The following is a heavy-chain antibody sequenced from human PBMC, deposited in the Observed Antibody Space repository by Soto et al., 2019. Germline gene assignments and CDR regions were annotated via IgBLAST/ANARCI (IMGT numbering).Heavy chain of an antibody. CDR2: ISYDGSNK. CDR1: GLTFSSYG. D-gene: IGHD3-22*01. CDR3: ARDRGRDSSGYYNPY. Sequence: GGSLILSCAASGLTFSSYGMHWVRQAPGKGLEWVAVISYDGSNKYYADSVKGRFTISRDNSKNTLYLQMNSLRVEDTAVYYCARDRGRDSSGYYNPYWGQGTLVTVSS. V-gene: IGHV3-30*03. J-gene: IGHJ4*02.